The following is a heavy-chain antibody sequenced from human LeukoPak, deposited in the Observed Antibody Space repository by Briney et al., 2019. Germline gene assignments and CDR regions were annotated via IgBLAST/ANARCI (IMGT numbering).Heavy chain of an antibody. Sequence: PGGSLRLSCAASGFTFSSYAMIWVRQAPGKGLEWVSGISGSGDSTYYADSVKGRFTISRDNSKNTLYLQVNSLRAEDTAVYYCARDLGDYWGQGTLVTVSS. V-gene: IGHV3-23*01. J-gene: IGHJ4*02. CDR3: ARDLGDY. CDR2: ISGSGDST. CDR1: GFTFSSYA.